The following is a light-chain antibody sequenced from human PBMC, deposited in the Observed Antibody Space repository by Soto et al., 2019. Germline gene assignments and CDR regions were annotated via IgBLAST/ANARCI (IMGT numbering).Light chain of an antibody. CDR1: QSLAYSDGNTY. J-gene: IGKJ1*01. CDR2: KVS. V-gene: IGKV2-30*01. CDR3: MQGTHWPRT. Sequence: DVVMTQSPLSLPVTLGQPASISCRSSQSLAYSDGNTYLNWIQQRPVQSPRRLIYKVSNRDSVVPGRFRGSGSGTDFTRKISRVEAQDVGVYSCMQGTHWPRTFGQGTKVEIK.